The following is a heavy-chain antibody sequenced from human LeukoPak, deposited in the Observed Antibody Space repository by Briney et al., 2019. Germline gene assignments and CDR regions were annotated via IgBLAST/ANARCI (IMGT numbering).Heavy chain of an antibody. V-gene: IGHV3-53*01. D-gene: IGHD3-22*01. CDR3: ARGGMNYYDSSGYYYY. J-gene: IGHJ4*02. CDR1: GFTVSSNY. CDR2: IYSGGST. Sequence: GGSLRLSCAASGFTVSSNYMSWVRQAPGKGLEWVSVIYSGGSTYYADSVKGRFTISRDNAKNSLYLQMNSLRAEDTAVYYCARGGMNYYDSSGYYYYWGQGTLVTVSS.